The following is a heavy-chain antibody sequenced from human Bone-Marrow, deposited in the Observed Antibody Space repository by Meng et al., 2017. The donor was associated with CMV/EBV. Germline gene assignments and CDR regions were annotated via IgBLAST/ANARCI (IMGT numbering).Heavy chain of an antibody. CDR3: ARGGVVVVAAPTPDV. CDR1: GGSISSYY. V-gene: IGHV4-59*01. D-gene: IGHD2-15*01. Sequence: SETLSLTCTVSGGSISSYYWSWIRQPPGKGLEWIGYIYYSGSTNYNPSLKSRVTISVDTSKNQFSLKLSSVTAADTAVYYCARGGVVVVAAPTPDVWGQGTTVIVSS. CDR2: IYYSGST. J-gene: IGHJ6*02.